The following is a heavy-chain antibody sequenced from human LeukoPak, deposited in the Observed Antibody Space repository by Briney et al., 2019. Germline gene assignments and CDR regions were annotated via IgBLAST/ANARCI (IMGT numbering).Heavy chain of an antibody. CDR1: GGTFSSYT. J-gene: IGHJ4*02. V-gene: IGHV1-69*02. CDR3: ARHHLRDGYTNFDY. D-gene: IGHD5-24*01. CDR2: IIPILGIA. Sequence: SVKVSCKASGGTFSSYTISWVRQAPGQGLEWMGRIIPILGIAIYAQKFQGRVTITADKSTSTAYMELSSLRSEDTAVYYCARHHLRDGYTNFDYWGQGTLVTVSS.